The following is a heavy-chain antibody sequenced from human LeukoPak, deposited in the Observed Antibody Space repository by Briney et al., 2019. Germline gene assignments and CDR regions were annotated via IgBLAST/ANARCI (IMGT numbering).Heavy chain of an antibody. Sequence: SETLSLTCAVYGGSFSNYYWTWIRQPPGKGLEWIGEVNHSGRTNYNPSLKSRVTISVDTSKNQFSLKLSSLTAADTAVYYCARSDYGDYEGRYMDVWGKGTTVTVSS. CDR1: GGSFSNYY. D-gene: IGHD4-17*01. CDR3: ARSDYGDYEGRYMDV. V-gene: IGHV4-34*01. CDR2: VNHSGRT. J-gene: IGHJ6*03.